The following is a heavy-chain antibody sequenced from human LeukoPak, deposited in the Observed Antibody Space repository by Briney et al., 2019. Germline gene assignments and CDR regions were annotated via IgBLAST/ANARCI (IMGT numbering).Heavy chain of an antibody. J-gene: IGHJ4*02. V-gene: IGHV3-48*01. CDR3: ARSLPQYLHFDY. CDR2: ISSSSSNI. CDR1: GFTYSSYS. D-gene: IGHD2-2*01. Sequence: GGSLRLSCAASGFTYSSYSMNWVRQAPAKGLEGVSYISSSSSNIYYADSVKGRFTNSRDNAKNSLYLQMNSLRAEDTAVYYCARSLPQYLHFDYWGQGTLVTVSS.